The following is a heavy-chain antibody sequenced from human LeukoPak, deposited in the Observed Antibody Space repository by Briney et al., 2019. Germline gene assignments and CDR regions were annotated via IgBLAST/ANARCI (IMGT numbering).Heavy chain of an antibody. V-gene: IGHV3-30*02. D-gene: IGHD2-15*01. CDR3: ARYKGYCSGGSCSDAFDI. Sequence: PGGSLRLSCAASGFTFSDYGMDWVRQAPGKGLEWVAFIRYDGSIKYYTDSVKDRFTISRDNAKNSLYLQMNGLRAEDTAVYYCARYKGYCSGGSCSDAFDIWGQGTMVTVSS. J-gene: IGHJ3*02. CDR2: IRYDGSIK. CDR1: GFTFSDYG.